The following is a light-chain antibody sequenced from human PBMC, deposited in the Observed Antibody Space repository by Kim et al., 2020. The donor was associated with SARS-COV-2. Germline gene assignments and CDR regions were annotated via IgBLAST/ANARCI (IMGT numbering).Light chain of an antibody. CDR1: QSVNSN. J-gene: IGKJ2*01. CDR3: QQYNNWPPMYT. CDR2: GAS. V-gene: IGKV3-15*01. Sequence: EIVMTQSPATLSVSPGERVTLSCRASQSVNSNLAWYQQKPGQAPRLLIYGASTRATGIPARFSGSGSGTEFTLTISSLQSEDFAVYYCQQYNNWPPMYTFGQGTKLEI.